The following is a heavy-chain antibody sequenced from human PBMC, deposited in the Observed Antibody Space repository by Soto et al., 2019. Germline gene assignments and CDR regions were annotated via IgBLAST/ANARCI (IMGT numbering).Heavy chain of an antibody. CDR3: ARLPLIGYCSGGSCPYYFDY. CDR1: GGSISSGDYY. Sequence: PSETLSLTCTVSGGSISSGDYYWSWIRQPPGKGLEWIGYIYYSGSTYYNPSLKSRVTISVDTSKNQFSLKLSSVTAADTAVYYCARLPLIGYCSGGSCPYYFDYWGQGTLVTVSS. J-gene: IGHJ4*02. CDR2: IYYSGST. D-gene: IGHD2-15*01. V-gene: IGHV4-30-4*01.